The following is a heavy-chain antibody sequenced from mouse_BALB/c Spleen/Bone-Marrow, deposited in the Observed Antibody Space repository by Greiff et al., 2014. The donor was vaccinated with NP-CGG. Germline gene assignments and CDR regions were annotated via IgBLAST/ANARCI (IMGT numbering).Heavy chain of an antibody. J-gene: IGHJ1*01. CDR2: IDPANGNT. V-gene: IGHV14-3*02. D-gene: IGHD2-4*01. CDR3: ANYDYGWYFDV. Sequence: EVQLQQSGAELVKPGASVKLSCIASGFNIKDTYMHWVKQRPEQGLEWIGRIDPANGNTKYDPKFQGKATITADTSSNTAYLQLSSLTSEDTAVYYCANYDYGWYFDVWGAGTTVTVSS. CDR1: GFNIKDTY.